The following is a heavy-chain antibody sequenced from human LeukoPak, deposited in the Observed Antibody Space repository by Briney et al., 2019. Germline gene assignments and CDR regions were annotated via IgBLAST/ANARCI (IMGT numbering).Heavy chain of an antibody. CDR1: GYTFTGYY. D-gene: IGHD5-12*01. Sequence: ASVKVSCKASGYTFTGYYMHWVRQAPGQGLEWMGWINPNSGGTNYAQKFQGRVTMTRDTSISTAYMELSRLRSDDTAVYYCARGPRDGGYAYWFDPWGQGTLVTVSS. J-gene: IGHJ5*02. CDR3: ARGPRDGGYAYWFDP. CDR2: INPNSGGT. V-gene: IGHV1-2*02.